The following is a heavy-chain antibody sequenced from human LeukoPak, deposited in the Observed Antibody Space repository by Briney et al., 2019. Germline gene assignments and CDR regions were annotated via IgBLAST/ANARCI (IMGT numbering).Heavy chain of an antibody. Sequence: GASVKVSCKASGYTFTSYGISWVRQAPGQGLEWMGWISAYNGNTNYAQKLQGRVTMTTDTSTSTAYMELRSLGSDDTAVYYCARAGYCSGGSCYSEFSWFDPWGQGTLVTVSS. CDR2: ISAYNGNT. CDR3: ARAGYCSGGSCYSEFSWFDP. J-gene: IGHJ5*02. CDR1: GYTFTSYG. D-gene: IGHD2-15*01. V-gene: IGHV1-18*01.